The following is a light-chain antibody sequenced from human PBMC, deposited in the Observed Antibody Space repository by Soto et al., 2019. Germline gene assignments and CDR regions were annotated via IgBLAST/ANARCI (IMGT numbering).Light chain of an antibody. Sequence: EIVMTQSPATLSVSPGERATLSCRASQRVSSLLAWYQQKPGQAPRLLISGASTRATGVPARFSGSGSGTEFTLTISSLQSEDFAVYYCQQYDNWPPFTFGPGTKVDVK. J-gene: IGKJ3*01. V-gene: IGKV3-15*01. CDR3: QQYDNWPPFT. CDR2: GAS. CDR1: QRVSSL.